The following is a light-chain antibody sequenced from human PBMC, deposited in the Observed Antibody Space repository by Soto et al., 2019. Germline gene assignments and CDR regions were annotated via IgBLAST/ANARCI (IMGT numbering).Light chain of an antibody. CDR3: HQSYSLQT. CDR2: AAS. CDR1: QSISRY. Sequence: IQMTQSPSSLAASVGDRVTITCRASQSISRYLNWYQQKPGKAPKLLVSAASDLQSGVPSRFSGSGSGTYFTLTISSLQPEDFATYYCHQSYSLQTFGQGTKVEIK. V-gene: IGKV1-39*01. J-gene: IGKJ1*01.